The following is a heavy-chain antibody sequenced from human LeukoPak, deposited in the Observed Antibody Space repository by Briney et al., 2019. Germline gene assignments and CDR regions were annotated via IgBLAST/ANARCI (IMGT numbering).Heavy chain of an antibody. V-gene: IGHV4-34*01. Sequence: SETLSLTCAVYGGSFSGYYWGWIRHPPGKGREWIGEINHSERTNYNPSLKSRVTISVDTSKIQFSLKLSSVTAADTAVYDCARGGTSFRLQFGYWGQGTLVTVSS. CDR3: ARGGTSFRLQFGY. J-gene: IGHJ4*02. CDR1: GGSFSGYY. CDR2: INHSERT. D-gene: IGHD4-11*01.